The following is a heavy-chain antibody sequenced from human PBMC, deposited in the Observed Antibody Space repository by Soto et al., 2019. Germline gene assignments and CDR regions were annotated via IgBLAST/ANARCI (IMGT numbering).Heavy chain of an antibody. Sequence: QVQLVQSGAEVKKPGASVKVSCKASGYTFTSYAMHWVRQAPGQRLEWMGWINAGNGNTKYSQKFQGRVTITRDTSASTAYMELSSLRSEDTAVYYCARDRMGGYSGYLYYWGQGTLVTVSS. CDR2: INAGNGNT. CDR3: ARDRMGGYSGYLYY. CDR1: GYTFTSYA. D-gene: IGHD5-12*01. J-gene: IGHJ4*02. V-gene: IGHV1-3*01.